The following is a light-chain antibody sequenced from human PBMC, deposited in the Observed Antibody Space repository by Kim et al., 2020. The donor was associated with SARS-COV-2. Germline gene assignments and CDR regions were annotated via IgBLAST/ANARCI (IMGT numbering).Light chain of an antibody. CDR1: QSVRSTH. CDR2: GAS. V-gene: IGKV3-20*01. CDR3: QHYGSSVLT. Sequence: EIVLTQSPGTLSLSPGERATLSCRDSQSVRSTHLAWYQQKPGQAPRLFIYGASSRATGIPDRVSGSGSGTDFTLTISRLEPEDFAVYYCQHYGSSVLTFGGGTKVDIK. J-gene: IGKJ4*01.